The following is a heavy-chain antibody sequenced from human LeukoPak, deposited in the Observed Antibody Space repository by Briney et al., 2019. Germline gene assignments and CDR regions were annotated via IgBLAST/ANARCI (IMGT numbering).Heavy chain of an antibody. CDR2: IYHSGST. CDR3: ARLEIVVVAATQVARREYCFDY. D-gene: IGHD2-15*01. CDR1: VCSISSGYY. Sequence: SETLSLTCAVSVCSISSGYYWGWIRQPPGKGLEWIGSIYHSGSTYYNPSLKSRVTISVDTSKNQFSLKLSSVTAADTAVYYCARLEIVVVAATQVARREYCFDYWGQEPWSPSPQ. J-gene: IGHJ4*01. V-gene: IGHV4-38-2*01.